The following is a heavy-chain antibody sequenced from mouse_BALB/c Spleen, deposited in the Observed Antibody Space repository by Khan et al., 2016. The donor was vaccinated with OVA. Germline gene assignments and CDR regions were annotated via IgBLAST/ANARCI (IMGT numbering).Heavy chain of an antibody. CDR1: GFSLTSHG. Sequence: QVQLQQSGPGLVAPSQSLSITCTVSGFSLTSHGVHWVRQPPGKGLEWLGVIWAGGSTNYNSALMSRLSISKDSSKCQVFLKMNILQTDDTAMYYCARNREPDYFDYWGQGTTLTVSS. CDR2: IWAGGST. CDR3: ARNREPDYFDY. V-gene: IGHV2-9*02. J-gene: IGHJ2*01.